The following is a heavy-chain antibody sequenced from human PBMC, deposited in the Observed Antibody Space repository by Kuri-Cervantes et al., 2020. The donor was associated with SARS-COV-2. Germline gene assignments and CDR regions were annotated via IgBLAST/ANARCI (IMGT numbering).Heavy chain of an antibody. CDR1: GFTFSTYA. D-gene: IGHD6-13*01. Sequence: GGSLRLSCAGPGFTFSTYALAWVRRAPGKGLEWVGFIRSKAYGGTTEYAASVKGRFTISRDDSKSIAYLQMNSLKTEDTAVYYCTLKQAWGQGTLVTVSS. J-gene: IGHJ5*02. V-gene: IGHV3-49*04. CDR2: IRSKAYGGTT. CDR3: TLKQA.